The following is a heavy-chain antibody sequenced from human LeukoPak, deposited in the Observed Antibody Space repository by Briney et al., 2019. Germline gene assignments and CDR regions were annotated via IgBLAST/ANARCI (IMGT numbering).Heavy chain of an antibody. CDR3: AGSTYDNWFDP. CDR2: IYHSGST. D-gene: IGHD2-8*01. Sequence: SKTLSLTCTVSGGSIGSSIYYCGWIRQPPGKGLEWIGSIYHSGSTYYNPSLKSRVTLSVETSKNQFSLKLSSVTAADTAVYYCAGSTYDNWFDPWGQGTLVTVSS. V-gene: IGHV4-39*01. CDR1: GGSIGSSIYY. J-gene: IGHJ5*02.